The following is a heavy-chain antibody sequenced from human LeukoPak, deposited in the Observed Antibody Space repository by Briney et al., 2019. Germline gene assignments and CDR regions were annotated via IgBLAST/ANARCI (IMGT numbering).Heavy chain of an antibody. CDR3: AKGSLIAASGTLFDF. CDR1: GFTFDDYS. D-gene: IGHD6-13*01. Sequence: GRSLRLSCAASGFTFDDYSMHWVRQPPGKGLEWLSGLGWNGDIIDYADSVKGRFTISRDNAKNSLYLQMDSLKTEDTALYYCAKGSLIAASGTLFDFWGQGTRVTVSS. CDR2: LGWNGDII. J-gene: IGHJ4*02. V-gene: IGHV3-9*01.